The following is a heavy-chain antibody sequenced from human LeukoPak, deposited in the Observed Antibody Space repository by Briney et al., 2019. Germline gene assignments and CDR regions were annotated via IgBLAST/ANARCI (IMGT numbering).Heavy chain of an antibody. CDR3: VREAGYCASVCLKSNWFGP. Sequence: GGSLRLSCAASGFPFSRHAMSWVRQPPGKGLEWVSAISNGNTYYADSVRGRFTISRDDSKNTVYLQMNSLRDEDTALYYCVREAGYCASVCLKSNWFGPWGQGTLVTVSS. V-gene: IGHV3-23*01. CDR1: GFPFSRHA. J-gene: IGHJ5*02. CDR2: ISNGNT. D-gene: IGHD2-21*02.